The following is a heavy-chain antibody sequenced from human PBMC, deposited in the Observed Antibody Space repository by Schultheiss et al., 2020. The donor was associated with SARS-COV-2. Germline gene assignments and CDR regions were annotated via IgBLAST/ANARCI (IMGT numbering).Heavy chain of an antibody. CDR3: ARSGRYFQH. CDR1: GFTFSNFA. CDR2: ISYDGRNK. J-gene: IGHJ1*01. V-gene: IGHV3-30*04. Sequence: GGSLRLSCVASGFTFSNFAVHWVRQAPGKGLEWVASISYDGRNKFYANSLKGRFTSSRDNSKNTLYLQMNSLRAEDTAVYYCARSGRYFQHWAQGTLVTVSS. D-gene: IGHD1-1*01.